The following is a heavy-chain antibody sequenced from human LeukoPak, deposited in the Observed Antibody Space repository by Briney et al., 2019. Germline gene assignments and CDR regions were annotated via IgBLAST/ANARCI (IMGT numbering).Heavy chain of an antibody. Sequence: GGSLRLSCAASGFTFSLYWMNWVRQAPGKGLEWVSSISSSSSYIYYADSVKGRFTISRDNAKNSLYLQMNSLRAEDTAVYYCARDPLELRLTPFDYWGQGTLVTVSS. CDR3: ARDPLELRLTPFDY. CDR2: ISSSSSYI. V-gene: IGHV3-21*01. J-gene: IGHJ4*02. CDR1: GFTFSLYW. D-gene: IGHD5-24*01.